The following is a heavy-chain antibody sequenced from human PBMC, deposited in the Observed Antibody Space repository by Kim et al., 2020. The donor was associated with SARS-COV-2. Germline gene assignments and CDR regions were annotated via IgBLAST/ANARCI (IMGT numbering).Heavy chain of an antibody. V-gene: IGHV3-7*03. Sequence: GGSLRLSCAVSGFTFSSNWMGWARQAPGKGLEWVANIKQDGSEKYYVDFVKGRFTISRDNAKNSLYLQMNSLRAEDTAVYYCARMEFGEVSDWGQGTLVTVSS. CDR1: GFTFSSNW. CDR2: IKQDGSEK. D-gene: IGHD3-10*01. J-gene: IGHJ1*01. CDR3: ARMEFGEVSD.